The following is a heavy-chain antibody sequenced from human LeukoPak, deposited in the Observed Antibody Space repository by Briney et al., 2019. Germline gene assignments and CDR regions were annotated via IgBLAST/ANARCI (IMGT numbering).Heavy chain of an antibody. CDR3: ARDRGVGSSWYSFDY. CDR2: ISAYNGNT. D-gene: IGHD6-13*01. J-gene: IGHJ4*02. CDR1: GYTFTSYG. V-gene: IGHV1-18*01. Sequence: ASVKVSCKASGYTFTSYGISWVRQAPGQGLEWMGWISAYNGNTNYAQKLQGRVTMTTDTSTSTAYMELRSLRSDDTAVYYCARDRGVGSSWYSFDYWGQGTLVTVSS.